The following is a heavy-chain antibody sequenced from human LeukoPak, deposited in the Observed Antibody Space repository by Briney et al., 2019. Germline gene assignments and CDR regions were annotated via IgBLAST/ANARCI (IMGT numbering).Heavy chain of an antibody. CDR2: ISGSASGGT. CDR3: AKVKNYWSFEN. V-gene: IGHV3-23*01. J-gene: IGHJ4*02. D-gene: IGHD1-7*01. Sequence: GGSLRLSCAASGCSFSTNDMTWVRQAPGKGLEWVSAISGSASGGTTYGDSVKGRFTISRDNSESTLYLQMNSLRVEHTAVYYCAKVKNYWSFENWGRGTLVTVSS. CDR1: GCSFSTND.